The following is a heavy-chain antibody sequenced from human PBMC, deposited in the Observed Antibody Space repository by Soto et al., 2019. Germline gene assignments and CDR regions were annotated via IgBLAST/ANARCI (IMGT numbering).Heavy chain of an antibody. CDR1: GGTFSSYT. V-gene: IGHV1-69*02. Sequence: SVKVSCKASGGTFSSYTISWVRQAPGQGLEWMGRIIPILGIANYAQKFQGRVTITADKSTSTAYMELSSLRSDDTAVYYCARSLYGSGNWFDPWGQGTLVTVSS. J-gene: IGHJ5*02. CDR3: ARSLYGSGNWFDP. CDR2: IIPILGIA. D-gene: IGHD3-10*01.